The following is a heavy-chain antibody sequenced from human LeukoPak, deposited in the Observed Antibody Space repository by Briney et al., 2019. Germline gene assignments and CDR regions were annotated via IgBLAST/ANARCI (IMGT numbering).Heavy chain of an antibody. V-gene: IGHV1-18*04. Sequence: ASVKVSCKASGSNFISYGIIWERQAAGQGIEWMGRTSVYNGNTKYALKLQDRVTMTTDPSTSTAYMELRSVRSYDTAVYDGARYDEGFDPWGQGTLVTVSS. J-gene: IGHJ5*02. CDR3: ARYDEGFDP. D-gene: IGHD1-1*01. CDR2: TSVYNGNT. CDR1: GSNFISYG.